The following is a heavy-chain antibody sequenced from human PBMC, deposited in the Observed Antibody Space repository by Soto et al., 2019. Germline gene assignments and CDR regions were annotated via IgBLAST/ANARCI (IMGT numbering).Heavy chain of an antibody. CDR1: GFTFSSYG. Sequence: GGSLRLSCAASGFTFSSYGMHWVRQAPGKGLEWVAVISYDGSNKYYADSVKGRFTISRDNSKNTLYLQMNSLRAEDAAVYYCAKDFRSAIFGVGTMGYYFDYWGQGTLVTVPQ. J-gene: IGHJ4*02. D-gene: IGHD3-3*01. CDR3: AKDFRSAIFGVGTMGYYFDY. CDR2: ISYDGSNK. V-gene: IGHV3-30*18.